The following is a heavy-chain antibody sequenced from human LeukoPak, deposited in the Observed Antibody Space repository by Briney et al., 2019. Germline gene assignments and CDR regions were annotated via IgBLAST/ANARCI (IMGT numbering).Heavy chain of an antibody. Sequence: SETLSLTCTVSGGSISSYYWSWIRQPPGKGLEWIGYIYYSGSTNYNPSLKSRVTISVDTSKNQFSLKLSSVTAADTAVYYCAREVQGYYYDGSKGWFDPWGQGTLVTVSS. J-gene: IGHJ5*02. D-gene: IGHD3-22*01. V-gene: IGHV4-59*01. CDR2: IYYSGST. CDR3: AREVQGYYYDGSKGWFDP. CDR1: GGSISSYY.